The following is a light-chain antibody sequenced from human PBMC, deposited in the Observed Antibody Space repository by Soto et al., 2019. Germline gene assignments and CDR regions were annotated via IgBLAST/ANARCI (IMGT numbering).Light chain of an antibody. CDR3: AVWDDSLNGRV. J-gene: IGLJ3*02. Sequence: VLTQPPSASGTPGQRVIISCSGSGSNVGRNTVSWYQQLPGTAPKLLIYSDNQRPSGVPDRLSASKSGTSASLAISGLQSEDEADYYCAVWDDSLNGRVFGGGTKLTVL. CDR1: GSNVGRNT. V-gene: IGLV1-44*01. CDR2: SDN.